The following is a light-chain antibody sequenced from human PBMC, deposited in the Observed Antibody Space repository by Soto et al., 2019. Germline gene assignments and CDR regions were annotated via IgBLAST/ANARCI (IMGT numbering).Light chain of an antibody. CDR2: GGS. J-gene: IGLJ1*01. V-gene: IGLV1-40*01. CDR3: QSYDSSLSGPYV. CDR1: SSNIGAGYY. Sequence: QSVLTQPPSVSGAPGQRVTIACTGSSSNIGAGYYVHWYQQFPGTAPKPLIYGGSNRPAGVPDRFSASKSGTSASLAITGLQAEDEADYYCQSYDSSLSGPYVFGTGTQLTVL.